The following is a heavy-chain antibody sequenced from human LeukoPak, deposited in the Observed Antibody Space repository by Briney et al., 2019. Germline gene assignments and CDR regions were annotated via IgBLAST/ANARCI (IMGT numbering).Heavy chain of an antibody. J-gene: IGHJ4*02. CDR2: INDSGST. D-gene: IGHD6-13*01. CDR3: ARGFIGSSSWYFDY. Sequence: MASETLSLTCAVYGGSFSGYYWSWIRQPPGKGLEWIGEINDSGSTNYNPSLKSRVTISVDTSKNQFSLKVTSVTAADTAVYYCARGFIGSSSWYFDYWGQGTLVTVSS. CDR1: GGSFSGYY. V-gene: IGHV4-34*01.